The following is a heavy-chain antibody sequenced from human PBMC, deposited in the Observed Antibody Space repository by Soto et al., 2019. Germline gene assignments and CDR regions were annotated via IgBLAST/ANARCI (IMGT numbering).Heavy chain of an antibody. Sequence: SETLSLTCTVSGGSISSGGYYWSWIRQHPGKGLEWIGYIYYSGSTYYNPSLKSRVTISVDTSKNQFSLKLSSVTAADTAVYYCARVPVIHRKGAAAASTWGQGTLVTVSS. V-gene: IGHV4-31*03. CDR1: GGSISSGGYY. CDR3: ARVPVIHRKGAAAAST. J-gene: IGHJ5*02. D-gene: IGHD6-13*01. CDR2: IYYSGST.